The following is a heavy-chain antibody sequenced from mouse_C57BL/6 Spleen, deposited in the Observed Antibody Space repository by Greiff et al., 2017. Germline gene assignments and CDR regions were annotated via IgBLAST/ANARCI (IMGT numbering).Heavy chain of an antibody. Sequence: EVQLQESGAELVKPGASVKLSCTASGFNIKDYYMHWVKQRTEQGLEWIGRIDPEDGETKYAPKFPGKATIPADTSSNTAYLQLSSLTSEDTAVYYCARRIYYGNYDYFDYWGQGTTLTVSS. J-gene: IGHJ2*01. CDR1: GFNIKDYY. CDR3: ARRIYYGNYDYFDY. CDR2: IDPEDGET. V-gene: IGHV14-2*01. D-gene: IGHD2-1*01.